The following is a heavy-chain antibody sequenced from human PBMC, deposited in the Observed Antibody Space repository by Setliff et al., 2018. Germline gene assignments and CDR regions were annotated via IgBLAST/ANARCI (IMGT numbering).Heavy chain of an antibody. CDR2: IYISGGT. Sequence: SETLSLTCSVSGASITHTSYFWHWIRQPAGKGLERIGHIYISGGTNYNPSLKSRVTMSVDKSKNQFSLNLRSVTAADTAIYYCARLYNASRALYFDSWGQGTLVTVSS. CDR1: GASITHTSYF. J-gene: IGHJ4*02. D-gene: IGHD3-16*01. V-gene: IGHV4-61*09. CDR3: ARLYNASRALYFDS.